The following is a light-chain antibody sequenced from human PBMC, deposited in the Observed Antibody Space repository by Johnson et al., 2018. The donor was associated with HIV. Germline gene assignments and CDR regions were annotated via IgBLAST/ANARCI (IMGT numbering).Light chain of an antibody. Sequence: QSVLTQPPSVSAAPGQKVTISCSGSTSNIGNNYVSWYQQLPGTAPKLLIYEKNKLPSGIPDRFSASKSGTSATLFITGLQTGDEADYYCGAWDSSRSAHFVFGTGTKVTVL. CDR1: TSNIGNNY. J-gene: IGLJ1*01. CDR3: GAWDSSRSAHFV. CDR2: EKN. V-gene: IGLV1-51*02.